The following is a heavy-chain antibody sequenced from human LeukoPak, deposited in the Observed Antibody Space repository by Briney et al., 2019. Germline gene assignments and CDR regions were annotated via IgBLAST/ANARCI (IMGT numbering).Heavy chain of an antibody. Sequence: GGSLRLSCAASGFTSSSYTMNWVRQAPGKGLEWVSSISGGSTYTFYADSVMGRFTISRDNAKNSLYLHMSSLRAEDTAVYYCARVRDLYRDYWGQGILVTVSS. D-gene: IGHD5-12*01. CDR2: ISGGSTYT. V-gene: IGHV3-21*01. J-gene: IGHJ4*02. CDR1: GFTSSSYT. CDR3: ARVRDLYRDY.